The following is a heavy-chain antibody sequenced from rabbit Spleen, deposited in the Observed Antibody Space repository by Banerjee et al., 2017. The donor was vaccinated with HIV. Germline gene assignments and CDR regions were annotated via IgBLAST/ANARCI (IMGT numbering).Heavy chain of an antibody. D-gene: IGHD4-2*01. V-gene: IGHV1S40*01. CDR3: ARKLVGSAGRIFDL. CDR2: LYTGNGKS. J-gene: IGHJ4*01. CDR1: GFSFSRSYD. Sequence: QSLEESGGDLVKPEGSLTLTCTASGFSFSRSYDMCWVRQAPGKGLEWIGCLYTGNGKSYYASWAKGRFSISKTSSTTVTLQMTSLTAADTATYFCARKLVGSAGRIFDLWGPGTLVTVS.